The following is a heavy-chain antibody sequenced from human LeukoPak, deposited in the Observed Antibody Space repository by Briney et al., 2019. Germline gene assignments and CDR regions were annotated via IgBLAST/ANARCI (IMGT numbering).Heavy chain of an antibody. Sequence: GESLQISCKCSAYSFTLYWIGWAGHMPGKGMEWMGIIYPGDSDTRYSPSFQGQVTISVDKSISTAYLQWSSLKASDTAMYYCARQDGFAQYYFDYWGQGTLVAVSS. D-gene: IGHD6-19*01. CDR2: IYPGDSDT. V-gene: IGHV5-51*01. J-gene: IGHJ4*02. CDR1: AYSFTLYW. CDR3: ARQDGFAQYYFDY.